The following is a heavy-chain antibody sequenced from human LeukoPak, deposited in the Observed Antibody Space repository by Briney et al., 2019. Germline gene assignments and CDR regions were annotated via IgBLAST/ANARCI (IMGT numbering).Heavy chain of an antibody. CDR1: GFTLSSQG. CDR3: AKNPEFSGSYYFDY. D-gene: IGHD1-26*01. CDR2: VSYDGRNK. Sequence: PAGSLRLSCAASGFTLSSQGMHWVRQAPGKGLEWVAVVSYDGRNKYYADSVKGRFTISRDNSKNTLYLQMNSLRAEDTAVYYCAKNPEFSGSYYFDYWGQGTLVTVSS. J-gene: IGHJ4*02. V-gene: IGHV3-30*18.